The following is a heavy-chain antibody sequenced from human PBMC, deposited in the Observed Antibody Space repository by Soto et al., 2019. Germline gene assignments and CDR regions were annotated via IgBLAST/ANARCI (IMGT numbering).Heavy chain of an antibody. D-gene: IGHD2-21*01. CDR3: ARPGWGNGDSDY. V-gene: IGHV1-69*06. J-gene: IGHJ4*02. CDR2: VMAIFDAS. CDR1: RGPFSSYA. Sequence: SVPVSCETPRGPFSSYAINWVRLAPRKGVGWIGRVMAIFDASHYTQKFQGRVAISGDTSKNQFTLKLNAVTAADTAVYYCARPGWGNGDSDYWGQGALVTVSS.